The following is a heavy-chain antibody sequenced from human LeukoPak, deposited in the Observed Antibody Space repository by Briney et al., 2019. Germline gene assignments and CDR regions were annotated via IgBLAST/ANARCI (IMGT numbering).Heavy chain of an antibody. D-gene: IGHD1-26*01. J-gene: IGHJ3*02. CDR3: ARDILGATGVGAFDM. V-gene: IGHV3-11*04. CDR1: GFTFSDYY. Sequence: GGSLRLSCAAPGFTFSDYYMSWIRQAPGQGLQWVSYITSGGSTIYGADSVKGRFTISRDNAKNSLYLQMNSLRAEDTAVYYCARDILGATGVGAFDMWGQGTMVTVSS. CDR2: ITSGGSTI.